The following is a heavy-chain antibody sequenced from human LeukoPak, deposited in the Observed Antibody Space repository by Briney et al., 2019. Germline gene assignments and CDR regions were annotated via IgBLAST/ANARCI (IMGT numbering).Heavy chain of an antibody. CDR2: IYYSGTT. CDR3: ASANFSPFYDFWSGYNGFSKWFDP. Sequence: SETLSLTCAVSGYYIRSGYLWGWIRQPPRKGLEWLGSIYYSGTTYYNPSLKSRVTLSVDTSKNHFSLKLSSVTAAGTAVYYCASANFSPFYDFWSGYNGFSKWFDPWGQGTLVTVSS. J-gene: IGHJ5*02. CDR1: GYYIRSGYL. D-gene: IGHD3-3*01. V-gene: IGHV4-38-2*01.